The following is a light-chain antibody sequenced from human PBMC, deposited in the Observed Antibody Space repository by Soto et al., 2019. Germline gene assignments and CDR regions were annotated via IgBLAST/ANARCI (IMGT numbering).Light chain of an antibody. J-gene: IGKJ1*01. Sequence: DIQMTQSPSTLSASVGDRVTITCRASQSISSWLAWYQQKPGKAPKLLIYDASSLESGVPSRFSGSGSGTEFTLTIRSLQPDVFATYCCQQYNSYSTFGQGPKVEIQ. CDR2: DAS. V-gene: IGKV1-5*01. CDR1: QSISSW. CDR3: QQYNSYST.